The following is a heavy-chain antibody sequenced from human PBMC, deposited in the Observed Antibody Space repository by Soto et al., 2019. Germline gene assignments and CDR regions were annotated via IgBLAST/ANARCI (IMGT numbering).Heavy chain of an antibody. J-gene: IGHJ4*02. CDR3: ATDGPGSGRYFGEY. D-gene: IGHD6-19*01. CDR2: IWYDPNKT. V-gene: IGHV3-33*01. Sequence: QVQLVESGGGVVQPGRSLRLSCAASGLIFSGYGMHWVRQAPGQGLEWVAIIWYDPNKTYYADSVKGRFTISRDNSKNTLYLHMNSLRVEDTAVYYCATDGPGSGRYFGEYWGQGTLVTVSS. CDR1: GLIFSGYG.